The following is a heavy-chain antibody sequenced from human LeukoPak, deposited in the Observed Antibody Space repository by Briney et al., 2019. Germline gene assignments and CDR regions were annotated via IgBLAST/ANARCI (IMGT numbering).Heavy chain of an antibody. V-gene: IGHV3-11*04. CDR3: ARLNRAAAGYYYYMDV. CDR1: GFTFSDYY. D-gene: IGHD6-13*01. Sequence: GGSLRLSCAASGFTFSDYYMSWIRQAPGKGLEWVSYISSSGSTIYYADSVKGRFTISRDNAKNSLYLQMNSLRAEDTAVYYCARLNRAAAGYYYYMDVWGKGTTVTVSS. J-gene: IGHJ6*03. CDR2: ISSSGSTI.